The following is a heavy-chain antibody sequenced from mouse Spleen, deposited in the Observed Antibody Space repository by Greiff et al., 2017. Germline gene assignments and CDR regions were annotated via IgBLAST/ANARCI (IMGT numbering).Heavy chain of an antibody. J-gene: IGHJ4*01. CDR2: INPGSGGT. CDR3: ARGIYYDYDDYAMDY. Sequence: QVQLKQSGAELVRPGTSVKVSCKASGSAFTNYLIAWVKQRPGQGLEWIGVINPGSGGTNYNEKFKGKATLTADKSSSTAYMQLSSLTSEDSAVYFCARGIYYDYDDYAMDYWGQGTSVTVSS. D-gene: IGHD2-4*01. V-gene: IGHV1-54*01. CDR1: GSAFTNYL.